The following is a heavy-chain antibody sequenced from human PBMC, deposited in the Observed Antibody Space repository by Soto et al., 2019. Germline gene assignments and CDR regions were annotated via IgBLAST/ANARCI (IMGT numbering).Heavy chain of an antibody. CDR1: GYSFTSYW. CDR2: IYPGDSDT. V-gene: IGHV5-51*01. J-gene: IGHJ4*02. D-gene: IGHD2-21*01. CDR3: ARFGDCYNAFDY. Sequence: PLVSLKVSCRGSGYSFTSYWIGCVRKMPGKGLEWMGIIYPGDSDTRYSPSFQGQVTISADKSISTAYLQWSSLKASDTAMYYCARFGDCYNAFDYWGQGTLVTVSS.